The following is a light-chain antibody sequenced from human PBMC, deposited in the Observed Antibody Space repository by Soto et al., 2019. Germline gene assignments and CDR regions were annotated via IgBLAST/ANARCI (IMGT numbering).Light chain of an antibody. J-gene: IGLJ1*01. V-gene: IGLV2-11*01. CDR1: SSDVGDYNS. CDR2: DVS. Sequence: QSALTQPRSVSGSPGQSVTVSCIGTSSDVGDYNSVSWYQQHPGKAPKLMIYDVSKRPSGVPDRFSGSKSGNTASLTISGLQAEDEADYYCAAWDDSLNALVFGTGTKVTVL. CDR3: AAWDDSLNALV.